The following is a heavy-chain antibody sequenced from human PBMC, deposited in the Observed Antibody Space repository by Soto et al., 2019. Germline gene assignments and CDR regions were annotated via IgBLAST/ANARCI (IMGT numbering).Heavy chain of an antibody. V-gene: IGHV3-23*01. D-gene: IGHD6-19*01. CDR1: GFTFDTYA. CDR3: AKDAMAVASTCHIDAFDI. J-gene: IGHJ3*02. Sequence: EVQLLESGGGLVQPGGSLRLSCAAAGFTFDTYAMSWVRQAPGKGLEWVSVISGSARSTYYADSVKGRFTISRDNSKNTLYLQMNSLRAEDTAVYYCAKDAMAVASTCHIDAFDIWGQGTMVTVSS. CDR2: ISGSARST.